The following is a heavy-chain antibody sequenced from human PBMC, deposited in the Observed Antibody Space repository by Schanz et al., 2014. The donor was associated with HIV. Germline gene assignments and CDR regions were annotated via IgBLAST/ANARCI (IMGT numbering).Heavy chain of an antibody. V-gene: IGHV1-69*01. Sequence: QVPLVQSGAEVKKPGSSVKVSCRASGGTFSIYAINWVRQAPGQGLEWMGGIIPIFGTANYAPKFQGRVTITADESTATAFMDLSSLRLDDTAVYYCARASTRADISVFGPIDYWGQGTLVAVSS. J-gene: IGHJ4*02. CDR3: ARASTRADISVFGPIDY. CDR1: GGTFSIYA. CDR2: IIPIFGTA. D-gene: IGHD3-3*01.